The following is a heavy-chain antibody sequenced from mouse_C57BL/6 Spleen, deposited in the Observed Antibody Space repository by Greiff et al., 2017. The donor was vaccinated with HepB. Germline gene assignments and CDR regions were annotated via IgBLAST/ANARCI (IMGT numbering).Heavy chain of an antibody. J-gene: IGHJ3*01. D-gene: IGHD4-1*01. V-gene: IGHV5-4*01. CDR1: GFTFSSYA. CDR2: ISDGGSYT. CDR3: ARDPKTGTWFAY. Sequence: EVQLVESGGGLVKPGGSLKLSCAASGFTFSSYAMSWVRQTPEKRLEWVATISDGGSYTYYPDNVKGRFTISRDNAKNNLYLQMSHLKSEDTAMYYCARDPKTGTWFAYWGQGTLVTVSA.